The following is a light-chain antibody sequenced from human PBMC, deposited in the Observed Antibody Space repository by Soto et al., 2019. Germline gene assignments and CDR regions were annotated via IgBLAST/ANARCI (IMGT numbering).Light chain of an antibody. CDR1: SSDVGGHNY. CDR2: EVS. CDR3: SSYAGSNNQV. J-gene: IGLJ1*01. Sequence: QSALTQPPSASGSPGQSVTISCTGTSSDVGGHNYVSWYQQHPGSAPKLMIYEVSKRPSGVPDRCSGSKSGNTASLPVSGLQTEDEAGYYCSSYAGSNNQVFGAGTKVTVL. V-gene: IGLV2-8*01.